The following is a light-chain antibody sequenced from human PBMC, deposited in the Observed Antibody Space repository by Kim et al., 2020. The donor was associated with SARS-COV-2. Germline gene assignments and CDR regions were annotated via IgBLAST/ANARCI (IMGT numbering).Light chain of an antibody. CDR3: NSRDSNDNVV. CDR1: RLRSYY. CDR2: GKN. Sequence: VALGQTVRNTCQGERLRSYYATWYQQKPGQAQIVVIYGKNNRPSGIPDRFSGSSSGNTASLTITGTQAGDEADYYCNSRDSNDNVVCGGGTQLTVL. V-gene: IGLV3-19*01. J-gene: IGLJ2*01.